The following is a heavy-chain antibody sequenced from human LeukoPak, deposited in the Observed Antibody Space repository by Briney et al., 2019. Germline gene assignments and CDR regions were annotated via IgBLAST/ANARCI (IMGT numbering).Heavy chain of an antibody. V-gene: IGHV3-23*01. CDR2: ISGSGGST. CDR1: GFTFSSYA. J-gene: IGHJ5*02. Sequence: PGGSLRLSCAASGFTFSSYAMSWVRQAPEKGLEWVSTISGSGGSTYYADSVKGRFTISRDNSKNTLYLQMNSLRAEDTAVYYCAKDRYDYVWGSYRRYNWFDPWGQGTLVTVSS. CDR3: AKDRYDYVWGSYRRYNWFDP. D-gene: IGHD3-16*02.